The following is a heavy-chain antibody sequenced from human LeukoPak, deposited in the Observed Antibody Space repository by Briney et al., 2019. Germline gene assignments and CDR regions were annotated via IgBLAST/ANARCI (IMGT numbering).Heavy chain of an antibody. CDR3: AREGDTGDYFDY. CDR2: MNPNSGNT. D-gene: IGHD5-18*01. CDR1: GYTFTSYD. J-gene: IGHJ4*02. Sequence: ASVKVSCKASGYTFTSYDINWVRQATGQGLEWMGWMNPNSGNTGYAQKFQGRVTMTRNTSISTAYMELSSLRSDDTAVYYCAREGDTGDYFDYWGQGTLVTVSS. V-gene: IGHV1-8*01.